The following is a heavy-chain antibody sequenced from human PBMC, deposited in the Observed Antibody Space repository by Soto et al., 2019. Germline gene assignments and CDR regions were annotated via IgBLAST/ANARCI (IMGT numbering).Heavy chain of an antibody. Sequence: SETLSLTCSVSDSSISGTGYSWGWIRQPPGKGLDWIGSVYYTGNTHYNPSLKSRVNISVDTSHNQFSLRLTSVTAADTAVYYCARLNEYSTSLADSWGQGSLVTVSS. J-gene: IGHJ4*02. D-gene: IGHD5-18*01. CDR3: ARLNEYSTSLADS. CDR1: DSSISGTGYS. CDR2: VYYTGNT. V-gene: IGHV4-39*01.